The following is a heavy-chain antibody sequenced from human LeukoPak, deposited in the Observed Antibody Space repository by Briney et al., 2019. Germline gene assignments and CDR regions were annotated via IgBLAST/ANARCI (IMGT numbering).Heavy chain of an antibody. CDR3: AKELPGAGLFDS. CDR2: FYARGNS. Sequence: SETLSLTCTVSGASISAYYWNWIRQPAGKGLEWIGHFYARGNSNYNPSLKSRVTMSVDTSKSHSSLKLRSVTAADSAVYYCAKELPGAGLFDSWGLGTLVTVSS. V-gene: IGHV4-4*07. CDR1: GASISAYY. D-gene: IGHD2-21*02. J-gene: IGHJ4*01.